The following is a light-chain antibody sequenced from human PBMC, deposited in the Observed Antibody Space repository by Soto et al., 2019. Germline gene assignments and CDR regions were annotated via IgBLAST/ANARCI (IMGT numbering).Light chain of an antibody. J-gene: IGKJ1*01. CDR2: GAS. CDR1: QSVTGSY. Sequence: EIVLTQSPATLSLSPGERATLSCRASQSVTGSYLAWYRQKPGQTPRLLIFGASRRATGIPDRFSGSGSGTDFTLTISRLEPEDFAFYYCQHYLDSPWAFGQGTTVEIK. CDR3: QHYLDSPWA. V-gene: IGKV3-20*01.